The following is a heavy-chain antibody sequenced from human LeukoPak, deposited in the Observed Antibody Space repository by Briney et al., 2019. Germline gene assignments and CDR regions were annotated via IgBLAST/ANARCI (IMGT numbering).Heavy chain of an antibody. V-gene: IGHV3-23*01. Sequence: GGSLRLSCAASGFTFGSYAMSWVRQAPGKGLEWVSAISGSGGSTYYADSVKGRFTISRDNSKNTLYLQMNSLRAEDTAVYYCAKDFAVDYYDSSGYYNPRYFDYWGQGTLVTVSS. CDR1: GFTFGSYA. CDR3: AKDFAVDYYDSSGYYNPRYFDY. D-gene: IGHD3-22*01. CDR2: ISGSGGST. J-gene: IGHJ4*02.